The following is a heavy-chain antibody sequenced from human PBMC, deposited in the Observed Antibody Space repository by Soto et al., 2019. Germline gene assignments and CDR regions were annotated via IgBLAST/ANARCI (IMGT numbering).Heavy chain of an antibody. J-gene: IGHJ6*03. CDR1: GFTFSSYG. V-gene: IGHV3-33*01. CDR3: ARTPGIADAYYYYMDV. D-gene: IGHD6-13*01. CDR2: IWYDGSNK. Sequence: GESLKISCAASGFTFSSYGMHWVRQAPGKGLEWVAVIWYDGSNKYYADSVKGRFTISRDNSKNTLYLQMNSLRAEDTAVYYCARTPGIADAYYYYMDVWGKGTTVTVSS.